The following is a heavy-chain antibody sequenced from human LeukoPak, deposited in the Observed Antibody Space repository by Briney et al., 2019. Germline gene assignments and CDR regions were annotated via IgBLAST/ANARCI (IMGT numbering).Heavy chain of an antibody. Sequence: MTSETLSLTCSVSGGSISIYYWTWIRQIPGKGLEWIGYIYYTGTTDYNPLFESRATISVDTSKNQFSLKLTSVTAADTAVYYCARIGGSFYFYYYMDVWGKGTTVIVSS. D-gene: IGHD1-26*01. CDR3: ARIGGSFYFYYYMDV. V-gene: IGHV4-59*08. CDR1: GGSISIYY. CDR2: IYYTGTT. J-gene: IGHJ6*03.